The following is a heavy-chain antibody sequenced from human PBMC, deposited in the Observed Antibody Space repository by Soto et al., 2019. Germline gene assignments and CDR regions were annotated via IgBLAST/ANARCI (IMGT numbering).Heavy chain of an antibody. CDR1: GCSFSSYW. CDR3: ARPAYGSSGWRFDY. Sequence: PGESLKSSGEGCGCSFSSYWFSWVRQMPGKGLEWMGRIDPSDSYTNYSPSFQGHVTISADKSISTAYLQWSSLKASDTALYYCARPAYGSSGWRFDYWGQGTLVTVTP. CDR2: IDPSDSYT. D-gene: IGHD6-19*01. J-gene: IGHJ4*02. V-gene: IGHV5-10-1*01.